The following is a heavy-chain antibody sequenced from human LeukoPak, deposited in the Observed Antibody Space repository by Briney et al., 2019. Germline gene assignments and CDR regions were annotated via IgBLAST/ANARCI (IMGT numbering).Heavy chain of an antibody. CDR2: IYYSGST. D-gene: IGHD5-12*01. Sequence: SETLSLTCTVSGGSISSGDYYWSWIRQPPGKGLEWIGYIYYSGSTYYNPSLKSRVTISVDTSKNQFSLKLSSVTAADTAVYYCARGGLGVATRADDWGQGTLVTVSS. J-gene: IGHJ4*02. V-gene: IGHV4-30-4*01. CDR1: GGSISSGDYY. CDR3: ARGGLGVATRADD.